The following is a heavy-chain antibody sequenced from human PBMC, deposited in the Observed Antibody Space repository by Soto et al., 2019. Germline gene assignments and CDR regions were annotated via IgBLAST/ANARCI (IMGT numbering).Heavy chain of an antibody. Sequence: QVQLVESGGGVVQPGRSLRLSCAASGFTFSSYAMHWVRQAPGKGLEWVAFISYDDGRNKYYADSVKGRFTISRDNSKXTXXLQLNSLRAEDTAVYYCAKPPLSGDYDRSAYYSDYWGQGTLVTVSS. D-gene: IGHD3-22*01. CDR3: AKPPLSGDYDRSAYYSDY. V-gene: IGHV3-30*18. CDR2: ISYDDGRNK. CDR1: GFTFSSYA. J-gene: IGHJ4*02.